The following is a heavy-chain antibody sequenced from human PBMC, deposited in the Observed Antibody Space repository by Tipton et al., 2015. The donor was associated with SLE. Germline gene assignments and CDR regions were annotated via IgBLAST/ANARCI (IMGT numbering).Heavy chain of an antibody. J-gene: IGHJ6*02. Sequence: QLVQSGGGLVQPGGSLRLSCAASGFTFSSYSMNWVRQAPGKGLEWVSSISSSSSYIYYADSVKGRFTISRDNAKNTLYLQMNSLRAEDTAVYYCARAGSGWYYYGMDVWGQGTTVTVSS. CDR3: ARAGSGWYYYGMDV. D-gene: IGHD6-19*01. CDR2: ISSSSSYI. V-gene: IGHV3-21*01. CDR1: GFTFSSYS.